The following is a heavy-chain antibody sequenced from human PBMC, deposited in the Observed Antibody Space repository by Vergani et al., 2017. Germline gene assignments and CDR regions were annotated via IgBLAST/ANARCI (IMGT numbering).Heavy chain of an antibody. V-gene: IGHV3-21*01. CDR3: ARDLFYYDSSGYYSGFFDY. Sequence: EVQLVESGGGLVKPGGSLRLSCAASGFTFSDFSMSWVRQAPGKGLEWVAFIGSSGPYIYYADSVKGRFTISRDNAKNSLYLQMNSLRAEDTAVYYCARDLFYYDSSGYYSGFFDYWGQGTLVTVSS. J-gene: IGHJ4*02. CDR1: GFTFSDFS. CDR2: IGSSGPYI. D-gene: IGHD3-22*01.